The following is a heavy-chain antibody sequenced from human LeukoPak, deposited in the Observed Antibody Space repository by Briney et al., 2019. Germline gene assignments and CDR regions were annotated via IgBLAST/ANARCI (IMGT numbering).Heavy chain of an antibody. CDR3: ARDPAAAPAYYFDY. CDR2: IRSKAYGGTT. D-gene: IGHD6-25*01. Sequence: PGGSLRLSCTASGFTFGDYSMSWVRQAPGKGLEWVGFIRSKAYGGTTEYAASVKGRFTISRDDSKSIAYLQLNSLRAEDTAVYYCARDPAAAPAYYFDYWGQGTLVTVSS. J-gene: IGHJ4*02. CDR1: GFTFGDYS. V-gene: IGHV3-49*04.